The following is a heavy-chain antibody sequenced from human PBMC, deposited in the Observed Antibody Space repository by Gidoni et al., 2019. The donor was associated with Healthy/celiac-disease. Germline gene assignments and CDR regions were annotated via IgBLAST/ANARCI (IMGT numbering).Heavy chain of an antibody. D-gene: IGHD3-3*01. J-gene: IGHJ6*02. CDR1: GFTFRSYG. Sequence: QVQLVASGGGVVQPGRSLRLSCAASGFTFRSYGMHWVRQAPGKGLEWVAVISYDGSNKYYADSVKGRFTISRDNSKNTLYLQMNSLRAEDTAVYYCAKGGITILSVHYYGMDVWGQGTTVTVSS. CDR2: ISYDGSNK. V-gene: IGHV3-30*18. CDR3: AKGGITILSVHYYGMDV.